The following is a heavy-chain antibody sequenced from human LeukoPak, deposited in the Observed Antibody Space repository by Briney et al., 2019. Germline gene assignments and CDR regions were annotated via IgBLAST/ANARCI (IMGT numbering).Heavy chain of an antibody. D-gene: IGHD3-22*01. J-gene: IGHJ4*02. V-gene: IGHV1-3*04. CDR3: GRGNFYFDSSGHYPVPDY. Sequence: ASVKVSCKGSRYTFTSYAIHWVRQAPGQRLEWLGWINTANGITKYSQKFQDRVTITRDTSASTAYMEVSSLRSEDTALYYCGRGNFYFDSSGHYPVPDYWGQGALVTVSS. CDR2: INTANGIT. CDR1: RYTFTSYA.